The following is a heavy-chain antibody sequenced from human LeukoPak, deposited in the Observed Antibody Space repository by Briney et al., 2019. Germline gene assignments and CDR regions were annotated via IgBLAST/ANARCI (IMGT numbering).Heavy chain of an antibody. CDR2: IYYSGST. CDR3: ARSYYDILTGSDAFDI. V-gene: IGHV4-59*08. J-gene: IGHJ3*02. D-gene: IGHD3-9*01. Sequence: SETLSLTCTVSGDSIRSYYWSWIRQPPGKGLEWIGYIYYSGSTYYNPSLKSRVTISVDTSKNQFSLKLSSVTAADTAVYYCARSYYDILTGSDAFDIWGQGTMVTVSS. CDR1: GDSIRSYY.